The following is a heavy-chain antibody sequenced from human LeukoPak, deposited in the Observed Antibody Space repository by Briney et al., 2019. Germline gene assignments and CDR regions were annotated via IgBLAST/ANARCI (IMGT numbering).Heavy chain of an antibody. CDR1: GGSISSYY. J-gene: IGHJ2*01. D-gene: IGHD4-17*01. V-gene: IGHV4-4*07. CDR2: IYSSGST. CDR3: ARIIKTKDTTMTTAYWYFDL. Sequence: SETLSLTCTVSGGSISSYYWSWIRQPAGKGLEWIGRIYSSGSTNYNPPLKSRVTMSVDTSNNQFSLKLSSVTAADTAVYYCARIIKTKDTTMTTAYWYFDLWGRGTLVTVSS.